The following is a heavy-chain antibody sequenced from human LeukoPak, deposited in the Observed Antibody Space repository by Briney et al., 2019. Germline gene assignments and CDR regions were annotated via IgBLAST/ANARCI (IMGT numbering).Heavy chain of an antibody. CDR2: IYPGDSDT. V-gene: IGHV5-51*01. CDR1: GYSFTSYW. CDR3: ARLSGRDYVDYYYMDV. Sequence: GESLKISCKGSGYSFTSYWIGWVRQMPGKGLEWMGIIYPGDSDTRYSPSFQGQVTISADKSISTAYLQWSSLKASDTAMYYCARLSGRDYVDYYYMDVWGKGTTVTVSS. D-gene: IGHD4-17*01. J-gene: IGHJ6*03.